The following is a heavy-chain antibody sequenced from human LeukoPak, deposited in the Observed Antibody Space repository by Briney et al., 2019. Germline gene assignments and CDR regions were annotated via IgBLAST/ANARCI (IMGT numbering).Heavy chain of an antibody. Sequence: SETLSLTCTVSGRSISSGGYYWSWIRQHPGKGLEWIGYIYYSGSTYYNPSLKSRVTISVDTSKNQFSLKLSSVTAADTAVYYCARDRSSRDGYNHPLGHWGQGTLVTVSS. J-gene: IGHJ4*02. CDR3: ARDRSSRDGYNHPLGH. D-gene: IGHD5-24*01. V-gene: IGHV4-31*03. CDR2: IYYSGST. CDR1: GRSISSGGYY.